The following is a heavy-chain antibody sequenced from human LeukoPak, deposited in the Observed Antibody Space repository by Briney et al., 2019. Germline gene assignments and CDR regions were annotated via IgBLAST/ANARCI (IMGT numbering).Heavy chain of an antibody. Sequence: GGSLRLSCAASGFTFTSYSMNWVRQAPGKGLEWVSAISGSGGSTYYADSVKGRFTISRDNSKNTLYLQMNSLRAEDTAVYYCITPLPYSAQGGQGTLVTVSS. J-gene: IGHJ4*02. V-gene: IGHV3-23*01. CDR3: ITPLPYSAQ. CDR1: GFTFTSYS. D-gene: IGHD2-21*01. CDR2: ISGSGGST.